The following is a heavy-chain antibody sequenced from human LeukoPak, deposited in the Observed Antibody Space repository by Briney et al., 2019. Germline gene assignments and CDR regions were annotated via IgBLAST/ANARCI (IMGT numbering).Heavy chain of an antibody. CDR1: GFTFDDYA. J-gene: IGHJ4*02. Sequence: PGRSLRLSCAASGFTFDDYAMHWVRQAPGKGPEWVPGISWNSGSIGYADSVKGRFTISRDNAKNSLYLQMNSLRAEDTALYYCAKATGYSSGWYGDWGQGTLVTVSS. V-gene: IGHV3-9*01. D-gene: IGHD6-19*01. CDR2: ISWNSGSI. CDR3: AKATGYSSGWYGD.